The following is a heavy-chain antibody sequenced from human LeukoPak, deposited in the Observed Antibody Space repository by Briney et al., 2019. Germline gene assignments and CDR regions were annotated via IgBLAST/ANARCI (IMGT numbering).Heavy chain of an antibody. D-gene: IGHD3-10*01. CDR2: IRHDGSNK. CDR1: GFTFSSYG. V-gene: IGHV3-30*02. CDR3: AKNGHGSGSYYPRTKYYFDY. J-gene: IGHJ4*02. Sequence: GGSLRLTCAASGFTFSSYGMHWVRQAPGKGLEWVAFIRHDGSNKYYADSVKGRFTISRDNSKNTLYLQMNSLRAGDTAVYYCAKNGHGSGSYYPRTKYYFDYWGQGTLVTVSS.